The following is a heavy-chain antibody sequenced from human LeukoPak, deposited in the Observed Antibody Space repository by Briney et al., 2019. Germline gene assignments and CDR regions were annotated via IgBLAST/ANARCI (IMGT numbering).Heavy chain of an antibody. CDR2: IKEDGGEG. D-gene: IGHD2-8*01. Sequence: SGGSLRLSCAASGFTFSSYWMHWVRQAPGKGLEWVANIKEDGGEGYYVDSVKGRFTVSRDNAKNSLYLQLTSLRAEDTAVYYCATRYCTISACRASSYKSFDVWGKGTTVIVSS. J-gene: IGHJ6*04. V-gene: IGHV3-7*01. CDR1: GFTFSSYW. CDR3: ATRYCTISACRASSYKSFDV.